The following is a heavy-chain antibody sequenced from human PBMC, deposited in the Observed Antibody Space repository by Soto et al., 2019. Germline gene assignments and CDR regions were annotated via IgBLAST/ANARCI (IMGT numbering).Heavy chain of an antibody. CDR3: AKGSQAAAVLDH. V-gene: IGHV3-30*18. J-gene: IGHJ4*02. CDR2: ISFDAKNI. D-gene: IGHD6-25*01. CDR1: GFTFSLYG. Sequence: QVQLVESGGGVVQPGRSLKLSCTTSGFTFSLYGMHWVRQAPGKGQEWLAVISFDAKNIYYADSVKGRFTISRDNSKTTLFLQMSHLRADDTAVYFCAKGSQAAAVLDHWGQGALVTVAS.